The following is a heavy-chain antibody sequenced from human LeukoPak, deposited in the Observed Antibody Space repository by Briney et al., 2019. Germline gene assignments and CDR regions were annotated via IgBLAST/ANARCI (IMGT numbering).Heavy chain of an antibody. V-gene: IGHV3-23*01. CDR1: GFTFSSYA. CDR3: ARDGPLRGYSGQPV. CDR2: IGGSGGST. J-gene: IGHJ6*02. Sequence: GGSLRLSCAASGFTFSSYAMNWVRQAPGKGLEWVSAIGGSGGSTYYADSVKGRFTISRDNSKNTLYLQMNSLRAEDTAVYYCARDGPLRGYSGQPVWGQGTTVTVSS. D-gene: IGHD5-12*01.